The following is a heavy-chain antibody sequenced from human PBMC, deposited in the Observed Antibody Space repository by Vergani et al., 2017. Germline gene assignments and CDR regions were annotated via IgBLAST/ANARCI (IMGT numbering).Heavy chain of an antibody. D-gene: IGHD4-17*01. CDR2: ISYDGSNK. CDR3: AREGSPNTVTLGY. CDR1: GFTFSSYA. Sequence: QVQLVESGGGVVQPGRSLRLSCAASGFTFSSYAMHWVRQAPGKGLEWVAVISYDGSNKYYADSVKGRFTISRDNSKNTLYLQMNSLRAEDTAVYSCAREGSPNTVTLGYWGQGTLVTVSS. V-gene: IGHV3-30-3*01. J-gene: IGHJ4*02.